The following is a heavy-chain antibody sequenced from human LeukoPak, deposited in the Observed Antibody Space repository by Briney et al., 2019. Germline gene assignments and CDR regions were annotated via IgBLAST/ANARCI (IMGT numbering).Heavy chain of an antibody. Sequence: ASVKVSCKASGGTFSSYAMSWVRQAPGKGLEWVSGISGTGGSTDYADSVKGRFTISRDNSKSTLYLQMNSLSAEDTALYYCAKVARSSSWSYYFDYWGQGTLVTVSS. J-gene: IGHJ4*02. CDR3: AKVARSSSWSYYFDY. V-gene: IGHV3-23*01. CDR1: GGTFSSYA. CDR2: ISGTGGST. D-gene: IGHD6-13*01.